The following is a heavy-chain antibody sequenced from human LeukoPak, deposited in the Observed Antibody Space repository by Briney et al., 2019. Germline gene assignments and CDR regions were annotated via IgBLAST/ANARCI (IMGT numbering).Heavy chain of an antibody. CDR2: IYYSGST. D-gene: IGHD3-22*01. Sequence: SETLSLTCTVSGGSISSYYWSWIRQPPGKGLEWIGYIYYSGSTNYNPSLKSRVTTSVDTSKNQFSLKLSSVTAADTAVYYCARDAAYYYDSSGSEGYFDLWGRGTLVTVSS. CDR3: ARDAAYYYDSSGSEGYFDL. J-gene: IGHJ2*01. CDR1: GGSISSYY. V-gene: IGHV4-59*01.